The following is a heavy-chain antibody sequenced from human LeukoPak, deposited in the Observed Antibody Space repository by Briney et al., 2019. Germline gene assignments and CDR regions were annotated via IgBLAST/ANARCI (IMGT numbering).Heavy chain of an antibody. D-gene: IGHD6-13*01. CDR3: AKGAAGYYYYYMDV. Sequence: AGGSLRLACADSGFTFDDYAIHWVPHAPGKGLEWLSGISWNSGSIVYADSVKGRFTISRDNAKNSLYLQMNSLRAEDMALYYCAKGAAGYYYYYMDVWGKGTTVTVSS. CDR1: GFTFDDYA. V-gene: IGHV3-9*03. CDR2: ISWNSGSI. J-gene: IGHJ6*03.